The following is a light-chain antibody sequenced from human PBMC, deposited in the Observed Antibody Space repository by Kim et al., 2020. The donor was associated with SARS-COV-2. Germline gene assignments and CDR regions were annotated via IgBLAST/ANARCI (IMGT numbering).Light chain of an antibody. J-gene: IGLJ3*02. CDR1: KLGDQY. Sequence: SYELTQPPSVSVSPGQTASITCSGDKLGDQYACWYQQKPGQSPVLVIYQDSKRPSGIPERFSGSSSGNTATLTISGTQAMDEADYYCQTWDSSSWLFG. CDR2: QDS. CDR3: QTWDSSSWL. V-gene: IGLV3-1*01.